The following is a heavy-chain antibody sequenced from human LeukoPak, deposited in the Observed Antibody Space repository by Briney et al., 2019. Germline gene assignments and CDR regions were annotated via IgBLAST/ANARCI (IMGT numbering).Heavy chain of an antibody. CDR2: ISGSGEST. D-gene: IGHD5-12*01. V-gene: IGHV3-23*01. J-gene: IGHJ4*02. CDR3: AKDRSRYSGYDFDY. CDR1: GFTFSSYA. Sequence: GGSLRLSCAASGFTFSSYAMSWVRQAPGKGLERVSGISGSGESTYYADSVKGRFTISRDNSKNTLYLQMNSLRAEDTAVYYCAKDRSRYSGYDFDYWGQGTLVTVSS.